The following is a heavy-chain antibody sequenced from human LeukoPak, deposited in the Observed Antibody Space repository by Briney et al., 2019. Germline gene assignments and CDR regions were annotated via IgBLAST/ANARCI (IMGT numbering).Heavy chain of an antibody. V-gene: IGHV3-30*04. J-gene: IGHJ4*02. CDR1: GFTFSSYA. Sequence: PGGSLRLSCAASGFTFSSYAMHWVRQAPGKGLEWVAVISYDGSNKYYADSVKGRFTISRENSKNTLYLQMNSLRAEDTAVYYCARAESGYCSSTSCYVGGGDYWGQGTLVTVSS. CDR3: ARAESGYCSSTSCYVGGGDY. CDR2: ISYDGSNK. D-gene: IGHD2-2*01.